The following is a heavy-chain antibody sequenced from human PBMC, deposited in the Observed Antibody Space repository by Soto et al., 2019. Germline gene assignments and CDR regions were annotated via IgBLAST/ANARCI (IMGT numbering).Heavy chain of an antibody. CDR1: GGTFSSYA. CDR3: ARACLGYDYVWGSYRYGHYYYYSMDV. Sequence: ASVKVSCKASGGTFSSYAISWVRQAPGQGLEWMGGIIPIFGTANYAQKIQGRVTITAYESTSTAYMELSSLRSEDTAVYYCARACLGYDYVWGSYRYGHYYYYSMDVWGQGTTVTVSS. J-gene: IGHJ6*02. D-gene: IGHD3-16*02. V-gene: IGHV1-69*13. CDR2: IIPIFGTA.